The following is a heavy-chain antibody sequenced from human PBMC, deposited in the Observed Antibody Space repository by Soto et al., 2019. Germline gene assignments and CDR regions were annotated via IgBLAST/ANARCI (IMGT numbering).Heavy chain of an antibody. CDR2: INHSGST. V-gene: IGHV4-34*01. D-gene: IGHD2-2*01. Sequence: SETLSLTCAVYGGSFSGYCWSWIRQPPGKGLEWIGEINHSGSTNYNPSLKSRVTISVDTSKNQFSLKLSSVTAADTAVYYCARMVVVVPAATQDLYYYYGMDVWGQGTTVTVS. CDR1: GGSFSGYC. CDR3: ARMVVVVPAATQDLYYYYGMDV. J-gene: IGHJ6*02.